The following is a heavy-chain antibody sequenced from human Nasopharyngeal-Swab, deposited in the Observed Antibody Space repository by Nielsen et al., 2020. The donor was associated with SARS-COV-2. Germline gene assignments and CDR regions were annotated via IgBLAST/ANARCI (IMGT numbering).Heavy chain of an antibody. CDR3: ARVLDYYDSSGYDTWDVFAL. J-gene: IGHJ6*02. D-gene: IGHD3-22*01. CDR1: GFTFSSYW. Sequence: GESLKISCTASGFTFSSYWMHWVRQAPGKGLVWVSRIHIDGSSTSYGDSVKGRFTISRDDAKNTLYLQMNSLRTEDTAVYYCARVLDYYDSSGYDTWDVFALWGQGTTVTVSS. CDR2: IHIDGSST. V-gene: IGHV3-74*01.